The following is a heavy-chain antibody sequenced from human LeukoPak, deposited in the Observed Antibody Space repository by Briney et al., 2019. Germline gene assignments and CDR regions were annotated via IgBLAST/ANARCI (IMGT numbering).Heavy chain of an antibody. CDR2: MNPNSGNT. V-gene: IGHV1-8*01. J-gene: IGHJ4*02. CDR3: ARSSYYYDSSGSDFDY. D-gene: IGHD3-22*01. CDR1: GYTFTSYD. Sequence: GASVKVSCKASGYTFTSYDINWVRQATGQGLERMGWMNPNSGNTGYAQKFQGRVTMTRNTSISTAYMELSSLRSEDTAVYYCARSSYYYDSSGSDFDYWGQGTLVTVSS.